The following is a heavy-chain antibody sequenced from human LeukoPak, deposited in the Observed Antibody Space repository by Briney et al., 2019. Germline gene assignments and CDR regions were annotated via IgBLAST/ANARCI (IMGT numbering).Heavy chain of an antibody. J-gene: IGHJ5*02. Sequence: SETLSLTCTVSGVSISSSNSYWGWIRQPPGKGLKWIGSISHSGNTYYNPSLKSRVTISVDTSKNQFSLKLSSVTAADTAVYYCARGQARLSWFDPWGQGTLVTVSS. CDR3: ARGQARLSWFDP. V-gene: IGHV4-39*07. CDR1: GVSISSSNSY. CDR2: ISHSGNT. D-gene: IGHD6-19*01.